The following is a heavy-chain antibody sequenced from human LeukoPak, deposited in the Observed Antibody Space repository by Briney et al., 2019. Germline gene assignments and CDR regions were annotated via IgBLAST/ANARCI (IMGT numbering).Heavy chain of an antibody. Sequence: SETLSLTRTVSGGSISSYYWSWIRQPAGKGLEWIGRIYTSGSTNHNPSLKSRVTMSVDTSKSQFSLKLSSVTAADTAVYYCARGGADFWSGYSHLNWFDPWGQGTLVTVSS. D-gene: IGHD3-3*01. V-gene: IGHV4-4*07. CDR1: GGSISSYY. CDR3: ARGGADFWSGYSHLNWFDP. CDR2: IYTSGST. J-gene: IGHJ5*02.